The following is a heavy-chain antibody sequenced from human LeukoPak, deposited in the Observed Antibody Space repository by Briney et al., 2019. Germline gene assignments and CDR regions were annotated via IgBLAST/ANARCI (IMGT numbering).Heavy chain of an antibody. Sequence: GESLKISCQVSGYSFTNYWIGWVRQMPGKGLEWMGSIDPGDSDTRYSPSFQGQVTISADKSISTAYLQWSSLKASDTAMYYCARPRHDTVTPDAFDIWGQGTMVTVSS. CDR1: GYSFTNYW. D-gene: IGHD4-17*01. V-gene: IGHV5-51*01. J-gene: IGHJ3*02. CDR3: ARPRHDTVTPDAFDI. CDR2: IDPGDSDT.